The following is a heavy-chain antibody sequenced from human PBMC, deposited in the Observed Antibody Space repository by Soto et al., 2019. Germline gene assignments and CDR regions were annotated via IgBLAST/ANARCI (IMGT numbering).Heavy chain of an antibody. Sequence: SETLSLTCTVSGVSISNSSYYWGWIRRPPGKGLEWIGTIYYSGITYYSPSLKSRVTISVDTSKNQFSLKLTSVTAADTAVYYCARHGSNWGQGTLVTVSS. CDR2: IYYSGIT. V-gene: IGHV4-39*01. CDR3: ARHGSN. J-gene: IGHJ4*02. CDR1: GVSISNSSYY.